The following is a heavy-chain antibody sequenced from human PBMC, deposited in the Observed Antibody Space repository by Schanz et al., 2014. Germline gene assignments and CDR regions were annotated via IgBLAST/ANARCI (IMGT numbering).Heavy chain of an antibody. CDR2: IGYLGDT. CDR1: GFTLSNSD. J-gene: IGHJ6*02. V-gene: IGHV3-13*01. Sequence: VQLVESGGGVVQPGRSLRLSCAAYGFTLSNSDMHWVRQGTGKGLEWVSTIGYLGDTYYPDSVKGRFTVSRDSGQNSLYLQMNSLRAGDTAVFYCAKGMGYCSGGTCYDYYYYGLDVWGQGTTVTVSS. CDR3: AKGMGYCSGGTCYDYYYYGLDV. D-gene: IGHD2-15*01.